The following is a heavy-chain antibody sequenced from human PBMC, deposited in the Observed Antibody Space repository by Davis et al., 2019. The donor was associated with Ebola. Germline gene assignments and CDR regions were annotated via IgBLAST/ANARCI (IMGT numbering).Heavy chain of an antibody. Sequence: GESLMIPCAASGFTFSSYSMNWVRQAPGKGLEWVSSISSSSSYIYYADSVKGRFTISRDNAKNLLYLQMNSLRAEDTAVYYCARAGRFLEWFVFDPWGQGTLVTVSS. V-gene: IGHV3-21*01. J-gene: IGHJ5*02. CDR1: GFTFSSYS. CDR3: ARAGRFLEWFVFDP. D-gene: IGHD3-3*01. CDR2: ISSSSSYI.